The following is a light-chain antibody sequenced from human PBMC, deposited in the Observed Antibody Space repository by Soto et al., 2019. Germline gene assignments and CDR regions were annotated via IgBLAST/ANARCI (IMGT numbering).Light chain of an antibody. J-gene: IGKJ2*01. CDR2: AAS. CDR3: QQSDSFPYT. Sequence: DIQMTQSPSSLSVSLGDRVTITCRASQSITNYLNWYQQKPGKAPKLLVYAASSLQSGVPSRFSVNGSGTEFTLTISSLQPEDFASYYCQQSDSFPYTFAQGTKLEIK. CDR1: QSITNY. V-gene: IGKV1-39*01.